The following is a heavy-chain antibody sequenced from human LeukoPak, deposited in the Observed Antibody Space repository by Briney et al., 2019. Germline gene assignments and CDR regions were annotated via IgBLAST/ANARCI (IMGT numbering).Heavy chain of an antibody. CDR3: AKIPNDYPFFRYGFDV. V-gene: IGHV3-23*01. CDR1: GFTFSSYA. CDR2: ISGSAHST. D-gene: IGHD4-17*01. Sequence: GGSLRLSCSASGFTFSSYAMSWVRQGPGKGLGWVSAISGSAHSTYYADSVKGRFTISRDNSEVSLHLQMDSLRVDDTAVYYCAKIPNDYPFFRYGFDVWGQGTTVTVSS. J-gene: IGHJ6*02.